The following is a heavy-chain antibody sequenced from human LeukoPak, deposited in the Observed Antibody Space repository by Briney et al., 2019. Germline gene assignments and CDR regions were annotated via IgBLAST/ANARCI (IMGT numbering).Heavy chain of an antibody. Sequence: GASVKVPCKASGGTFNSYAISWVRQAPGQGLEWMGGIIPMSDTANYPQKFQGRVTMTRDTSISTAYMELSRLRSDDTAVYYCARLMVRGVISPDYYYYMDVWGKGTTVTISS. D-gene: IGHD3-10*01. V-gene: IGHV1-69*05. J-gene: IGHJ6*03. CDR1: GGTFNSYA. CDR3: ARLMVRGVISPDYYYYMDV. CDR2: IIPMSDTA.